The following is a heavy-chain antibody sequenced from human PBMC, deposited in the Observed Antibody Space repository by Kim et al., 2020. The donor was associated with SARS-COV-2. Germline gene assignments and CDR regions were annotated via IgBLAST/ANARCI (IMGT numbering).Heavy chain of an antibody. D-gene: IGHD3-9*01. Sequence: RFTISRDNAKNSLYLQMNSLRAEDTALYYCAKEQRYYDILTGYYLGGMDVWGQGTTVTVSS. J-gene: IGHJ6*02. CDR3: AKEQRYYDILTGYYLGGMDV. V-gene: IGHV3-9*01.